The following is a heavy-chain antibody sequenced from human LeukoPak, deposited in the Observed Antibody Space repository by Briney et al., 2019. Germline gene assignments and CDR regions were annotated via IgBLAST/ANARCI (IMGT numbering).Heavy chain of an antibody. CDR1: GYTFTSYG. Sequence: ASVKVSCKASGYTFTSYGISWVRQAPGQGLEWMGWISAYNGNTNYAQKLQGRVTMTTDTSTSTAYMEPRSLRSDDTAVYYCARGNSELRYFDEGFDYWGQGTLVTVSS. V-gene: IGHV1-18*01. CDR2: ISAYNGNT. CDR3: ARGNSELRYFDEGFDY. J-gene: IGHJ4*02. D-gene: IGHD3-9*01.